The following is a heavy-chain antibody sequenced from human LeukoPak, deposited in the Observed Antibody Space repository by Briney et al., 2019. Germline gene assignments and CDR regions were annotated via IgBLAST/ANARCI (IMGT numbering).Heavy chain of an antibody. V-gene: IGHV4-30-4*01. CDR3: ARVGDYVWGSYRDDY. CDR2: IYYSGST. J-gene: IGHJ4*02. Sequence: SETLSLTCTVSGGSISSGDYYWSWIRQPPGKGLEWIGYIYYSGSTYYNPSLKSRVTISVDTSKNQFSLKLSSVTAADTAVYYCARVGDYVWGSYRDDYWGQGTLVTVSS. CDR1: GGSISSGDYY. D-gene: IGHD3-16*02.